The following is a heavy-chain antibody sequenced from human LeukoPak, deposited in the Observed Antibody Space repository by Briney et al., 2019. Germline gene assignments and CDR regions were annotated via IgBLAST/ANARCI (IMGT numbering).Heavy chain of an antibody. D-gene: IGHD6-6*01. CDR1: GYTFTSYG. V-gene: IGHV1-18*01. CDR3: ARGSSSSLPYYYMDD. Sequence: ASVKVSRKASGYTFTSYGISWVRQAPGQGLEWMGWISAFNGNTNYAQKLQGRVTMTTDTSTSTAYMELRSLRSDDTAVYYCARGSSSSLPYYYMDDWGKGTTVTVSS. CDR2: ISAFNGNT. J-gene: IGHJ6*03.